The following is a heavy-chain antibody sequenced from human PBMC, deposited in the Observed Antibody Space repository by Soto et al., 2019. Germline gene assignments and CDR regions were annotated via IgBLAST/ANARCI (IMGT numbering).Heavy chain of an antibody. Sequence: QLQLQESGPGLVKPSETLSLTCTVSGGSISTSSYYWGWIRQPPGKGLEWIGSIYYSGSTYYNPSRKSRVTTSVDTSKNQSSLKLSSVTAADTAVYYCARDYDSSGDYWGQGTLVTVSS. CDR1: GGSISTSSYY. CDR3: ARDYDSSGDY. V-gene: IGHV4-39*01. J-gene: IGHJ4*02. CDR2: IYYSGST. D-gene: IGHD3-22*01.